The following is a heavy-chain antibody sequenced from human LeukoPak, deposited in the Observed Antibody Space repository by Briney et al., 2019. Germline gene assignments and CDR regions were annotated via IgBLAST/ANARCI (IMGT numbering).Heavy chain of an antibody. CDR2: IIPIFGTA. CDR3: ARYKHQLRRSYYFVMDV. Sequence: SVKVSCNASGGTFSIYTISCVREAPGQGLEWMGGIIPIFGTANYAQKFQGRVTITADESTSTAYMELSSLRSEDTAVYYCARYKHQLRRSYYFVMDVWGQGTTVTVSS. J-gene: IGHJ6*02. D-gene: IGHD2-2*01. V-gene: IGHV1-69*13. CDR1: GGTFSIYT.